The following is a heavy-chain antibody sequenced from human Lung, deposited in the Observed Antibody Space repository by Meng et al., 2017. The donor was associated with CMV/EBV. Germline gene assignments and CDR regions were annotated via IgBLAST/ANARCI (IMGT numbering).Heavy chain of an antibody. CDR2: IIWNGASA. CDR3: ARDRGSSEYYLDV. V-gene: IGHV3-20*04. D-gene: IGHD1-26*01. CDR1: GFTFDDYG. Sequence: GEXXKISCAASGFTFDDYGMSWVRQVPGKGLEWVSGIIWNGASASYADSVKGRFTISRDNAKNSLYLQMNSLRAEDTALYYCARDRGSSEYYLDVWGQGTLVTVSS. J-gene: IGHJ4*02.